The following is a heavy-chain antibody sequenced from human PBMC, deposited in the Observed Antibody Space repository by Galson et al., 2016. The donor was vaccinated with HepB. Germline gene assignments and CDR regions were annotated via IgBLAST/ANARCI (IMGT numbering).Heavy chain of an antibody. CDR2: FSASGRST. CDR1: GFTLSNYS. Sequence: SLRLSCAASGFTLSNYSMSWIRQTPGMGLEWVSAFSASGRSTFYADSVKGRFTISRDNSKNTLSLQMNGLRPEDTAVYYCAKEGGPYCRGGGCWLWLDSWGQGTLVTVSS. J-gene: IGHJ4*02. V-gene: IGHV3-23*01. D-gene: IGHD2-15*01. CDR3: AKEGGPYCRGGGCWLWLDS.